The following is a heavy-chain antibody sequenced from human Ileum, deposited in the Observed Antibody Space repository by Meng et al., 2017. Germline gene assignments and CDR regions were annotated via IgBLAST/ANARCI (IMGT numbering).Heavy chain of an antibody. CDR3: ARGWYSSGFHS. D-gene: IGHD6-19*01. V-gene: IGHV6-1*01. J-gene: IGHJ4*02. Sequence: VQLDDSGPGSVKPSQTLSPTCDISGDSVSRDSGAWNWIRQSPSRGLEWLGRTFNRSKWNDDFAESVKSRITITTDTSKNQFSLQLNSVTPEDTAVYYCARGWYSSGFHSWGQGTLVTVSS. CDR2: TFNRSKWND. CDR1: GDSVSRDSGA.